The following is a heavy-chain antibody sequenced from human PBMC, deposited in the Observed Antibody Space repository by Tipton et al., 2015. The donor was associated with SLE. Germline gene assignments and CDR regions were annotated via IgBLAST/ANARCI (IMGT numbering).Heavy chain of an antibody. V-gene: IGHV3-48*01. Sequence: SLRLSCAASGLTFNTYTMNWVRQAPGKGLEWVSNISSSRSPIYYEDSVKGRFTIARDNAKSSLYLQMYSLRAEDTAVYYCAAGAAGSYWGQGTLVAVSS. CDR1: GLTFNTYT. CDR3: AAGAAGSY. CDR2: ISSSRSPI. J-gene: IGHJ4*02. D-gene: IGHD6-13*01.